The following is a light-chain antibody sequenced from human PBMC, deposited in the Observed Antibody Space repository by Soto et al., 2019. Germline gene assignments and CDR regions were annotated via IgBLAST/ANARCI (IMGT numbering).Light chain of an antibody. CDR2: GAS. J-gene: IGKJ1*01. CDR1: QSVSSSY. V-gene: IGKV3-20*01. CDR3: QQYGSSRWT. Sequence: EIVLTQSPGTLSLSPGERATLSSRASQSVSSSYLAWYQQNRGQAPRLLIYGASSRAPGIPDRFGGSGSGTDFTLTISRLEPEDFAVYYCQQYGSSRWTFGQGTKVEIK.